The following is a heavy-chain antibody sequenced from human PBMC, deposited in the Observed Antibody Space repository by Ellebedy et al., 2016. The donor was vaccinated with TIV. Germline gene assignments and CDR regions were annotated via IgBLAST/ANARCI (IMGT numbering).Heavy chain of an antibody. D-gene: IGHD3-10*01. CDR3: ASAYSVNWFGGFDY. J-gene: IGHJ4*02. V-gene: IGHV3-23*01. CDR2: LSDTGAGT. CDR1: GFTFSTYA. Sequence: GESLKISCVTSGFTFSTYAMTWVRQAPGKGLDWVSALSDTGAGTYYADSVKGRFTISRDNSKNTLYLQMNSLRAEDTAVYYCASAYSVNWFGGFDYWGQGTLVTVSS.